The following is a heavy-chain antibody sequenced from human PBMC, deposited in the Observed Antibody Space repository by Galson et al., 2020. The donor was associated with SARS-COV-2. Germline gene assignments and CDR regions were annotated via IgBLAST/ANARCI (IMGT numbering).Heavy chain of an antibody. CDR2: VHYSGKT. CDR1: GGSISGSPYY. CDR3: ARDRGYYGVKFYFDS. V-gene: IGHV4-39*07. D-gene: IGHD4-17*01. J-gene: IGHJ4*02. Sequence: SETLSLTCTVSGGSISGSPYYWGWIRQPPGKGLEWIGSVHYSGKTYYNPSLRSRVTISVDTSKNQFSLRLNSVSAADTAVYYCARDRGYYGVKFYFDSWGQGTLVTVSS.